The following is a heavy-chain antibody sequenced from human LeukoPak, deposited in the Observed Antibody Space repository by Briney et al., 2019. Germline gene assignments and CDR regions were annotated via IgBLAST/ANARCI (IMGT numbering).Heavy chain of an antibody. Sequence: GGSLRLSCAASGFTFSSYGMSWVRQAPGKGLEWVSAISGSGGSTYYADSVKGRFTISRDNSKNTLYLQMNSLRAEDTAVYYCAKRASGSYYSAYYFDYWGQGTLVTVSS. J-gene: IGHJ4*02. D-gene: IGHD1-26*01. V-gene: IGHV3-23*01. CDR3: AKRASGSYYSAYYFDY. CDR1: GFTFSSYG. CDR2: ISGSGGST.